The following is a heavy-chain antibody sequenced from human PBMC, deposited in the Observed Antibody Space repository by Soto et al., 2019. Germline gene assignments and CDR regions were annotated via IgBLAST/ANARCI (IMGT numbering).Heavy chain of an antibody. CDR3: ARSYSGTNGCFDP. D-gene: IGHD1-26*01. CDR1: GFTISGHW. V-gene: IGHV3-74*01. J-gene: IGHJ5*02. CDR2: INSEGSST. Sequence: EVQLVESGGGLVQPGGSLRLSCAASGFTISGHWMHWVRQVPGKGLVWVSRINSEGSSTSYADSVKGRFIISRDNAKNTLFLQMNSLTAEDTAVYYCARSYSGTNGCFDPWGQGTLVTVSS.